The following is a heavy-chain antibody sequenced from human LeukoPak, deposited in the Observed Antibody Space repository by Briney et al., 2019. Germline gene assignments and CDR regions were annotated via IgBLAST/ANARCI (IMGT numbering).Heavy chain of an antibody. CDR1: GFTFSSYA. CDR3: AKDLRVLVVGAADDAFDI. Sequence: GRSLRLSCAASGFTFSSYAMHWVRQAPSKGLEWVAVISYDGSNKYYADSVKGRFTISRDNSKNTLYLQMNSLRAEDTAVYYCAKDLRVLVVGAADDAFDIWGQGTMVTVSS. V-gene: IGHV3-30-3*01. J-gene: IGHJ3*02. D-gene: IGHD1-26*01. CDR2: ISYDGSNK.